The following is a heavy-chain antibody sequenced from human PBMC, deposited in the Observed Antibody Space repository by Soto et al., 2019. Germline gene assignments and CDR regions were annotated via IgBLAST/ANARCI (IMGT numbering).Heavy chain of an antibody. Sequence: QVHLVQSGAEVKKPGASVRVSCKASGYTFTDYYIHWVRQAPGQGLEGMGWTNPNSDGGHYAQKFQGRVTMTRDKSTRTAYMEVNRLRSDDTAVYFCARGGGSGWHGDWFDPWGQGTLVTVSS. CDR3: ARGGGSGWHGDWFDP. V-gene: IGHV1-2*02. J-gene: IGHJ5*02. CDR1: GYTFTDYY. CDR2: TNPNSDGG. D-gene: IGHD6-19*01.